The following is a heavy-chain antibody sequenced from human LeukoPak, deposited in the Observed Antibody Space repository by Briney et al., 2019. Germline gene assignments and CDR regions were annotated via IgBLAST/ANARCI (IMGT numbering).Heavy chain of an antibody. CDR2: IRYDGSNK. Sequence: GGSLRLSCAASGFTFSTYGMHWVRQAPGKGLEWLAFIRYDGSNKYYADSVKGRFTISRDNSKNTLYLQMNSLRAEDTAVYYCAKFKLSYYDSSGYIHWGQGTLVTVSS. V-gene: IGHV3-30*02. CDR3: AKFKLSYYDSSGYIH. CDR1: GFTFSTYG. J-gene: IGHJ4*02. D-gene: IGHD3-22*01.